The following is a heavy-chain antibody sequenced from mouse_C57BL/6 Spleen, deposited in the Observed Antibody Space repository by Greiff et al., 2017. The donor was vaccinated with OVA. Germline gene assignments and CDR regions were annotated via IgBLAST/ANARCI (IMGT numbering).Heavy chain of an antibody. CDR1: GYSITSGYY. D-gene: IGHD2-4*01. J-gene: IGHJ3*01. V-gene: IGHV3-6*01. CDR3: ARDRDDYGAY. Sequence: EVQLQESGPCLVKPSQSLSLTCSVTGYSITSGYYWNWIRQFPGNKLEWMGYISYDGSNNYNPSLKNRISITRDTSKNQFFLKLNSVTTEDTATYYCARDRDDYGAYWGQGTLVTVSA. CDR2: ISYDGSN.